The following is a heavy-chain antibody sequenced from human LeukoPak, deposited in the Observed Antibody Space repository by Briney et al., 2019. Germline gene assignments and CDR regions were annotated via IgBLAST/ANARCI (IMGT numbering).Heavy chain of an antibody. CDR2: ISSSSSYI. V-gene: IGHV3-21*01. CDR1: GFTFSSYS. D-gene: IGHD3-22*01. CDR3: ARDPPHRFTMIEKDS. Sequence: GGSLRLSCAASGFTFSSYSMNWVRQAPGKGLEWVSSISSSSSYIYYADSVKGRFTISRDNSKNSVYLQMNSLRPEDTAVYYCARDPPHRFTMIEKDSWGQGTLVTVSS. J-gene: IGHJ4*02.